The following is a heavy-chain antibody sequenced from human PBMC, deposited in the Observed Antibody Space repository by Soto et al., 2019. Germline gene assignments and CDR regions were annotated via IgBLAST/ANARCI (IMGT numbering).Heavy chain of an antibody. Sequence: PSETLSLTCTVSGGSISSYYWSWIRQPPGKGLEWIGYIYYSGSTNYNPSLKSRVTISVDTSKNQFSLKLSSVTAADTAVYYCARGLDVWFGQCFDYWGQGTLVTVSS. V-gene: IGHV4-59*01. CDR3: ARGLDVWFGQCFDY. CDR1: GGSISSYY. D-gene: IGHD3-10*01. CDR2: IYYSGST. J-gene: IGHJ4*02.